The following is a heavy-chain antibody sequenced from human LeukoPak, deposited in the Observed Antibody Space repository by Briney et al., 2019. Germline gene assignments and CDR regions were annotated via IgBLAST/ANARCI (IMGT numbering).Heavy chain of an antibody. CDR1: GGSFSGYY. D-gene: IGHD2-15*01. V-gene: IGHV4-34*01. CDR2: IHHSGST. CDR3: ARERFCSGGSCYRRSNWFDP. J-gene: IGHJ5*02. Sequence: SETLSLTCAVYGGSFSGYYWSWIRQPPGKGLEWIGGIHHSGSTSYNPSLKSRVTISVDTSKKQFSLKLSSQTAADTAVYYCARERFCSGGSCYRRSNWFDPWGQGTLVTVSS.